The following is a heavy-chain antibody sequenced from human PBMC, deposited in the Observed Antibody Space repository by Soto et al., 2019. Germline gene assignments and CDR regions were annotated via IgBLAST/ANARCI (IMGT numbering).Heavy chain of an antibody. CDR3: ARGPGYYDSSAYYY. Sequence: ASVKVSCKASGYTFTGHYIHWVRRAPGQGLEWMGIINLNDASTRYAQKFQGRVIVTRDTSTSTVYMELNSLRSEDTAVYYCARGPGYYDSSAYYYWGQGTLVTVSS. V-gene: IGHV1-46*01. J-gene: IGHJ4*02. CDR1: GYTFTGHY. D-gene: IGHD3-22*01. CDR2: INLNDAST.